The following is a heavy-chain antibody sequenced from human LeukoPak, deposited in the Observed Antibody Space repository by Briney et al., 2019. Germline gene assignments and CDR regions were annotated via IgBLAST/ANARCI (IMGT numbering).Heavy chain of an antibody. CDR2: IKQDGSEK. Sequence: PGGSLRLSCAASGFTFSSYWMSWVRQAPGKGLEWVANIKQDGSEKYYVDSMKGRFTASRDNAKNSLYLQMNSLRAEDTAVYYCARTIVVVPAAMTYYYYGMDVWGQGTTVTVSS. CDR3: ARTIVVVPAAMTYYYYGMDV. J-gene: IGHJ6*02. D-gene: IGHD2-2*01. CDR1: GFTFSSYW. V-gene: IGHV3-7*05.